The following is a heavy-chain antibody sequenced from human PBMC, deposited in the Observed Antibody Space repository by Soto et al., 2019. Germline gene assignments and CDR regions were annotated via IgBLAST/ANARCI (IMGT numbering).Heavy chain of an antibody. CDR3: AKDLSGYSGYEPRLFDY. CDR2: ISGSGGST. CDR1: GFTFSSYA. V-gene: IGHV3-23*01. Sequence: HPGGSLRLSCAASGFTFSSYAMSWVRQAPGKGLEWVSAISGSGGSTYYADSVKGRFTISRDNSKNTLYLQMNSLRAEDTAVYYCAKDLSGYSGYEPRLFDYWGQGTLVTVSS. D-gene: IGHD5-12*01. J-gene: IGHJ4*02.